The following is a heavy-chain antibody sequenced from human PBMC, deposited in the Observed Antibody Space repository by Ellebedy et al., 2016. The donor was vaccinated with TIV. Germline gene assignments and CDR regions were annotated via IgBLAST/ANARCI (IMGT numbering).Heavy chain of an antibody. V-gene: IGHV1-2*06. CDR3: ANYPAKDMEV. D-gene: IGHD3-10*01. J-gene: IGHJ6*02. CDR1: GNTFTAYY. Sequence: AASVKISCKASGNTFTAYYMHWVRHAPGQGLEWMGRINPNSGGTNYAQKFQGRVTMTRETAIRIAYMELSRLRSDDTAVYYCANYPAKDMEVWGQGTTVTVSS. CDR2: INPNSGGT.